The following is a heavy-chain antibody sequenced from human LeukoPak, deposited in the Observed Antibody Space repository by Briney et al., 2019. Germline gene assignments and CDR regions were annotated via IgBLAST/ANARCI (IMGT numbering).Heavy chain of an antibody. CDR2: INPNSGDP. V-gene: IGHV1-2*02. J-gene: IGHJ4*02. D-gene: IGHD3-10*01. CDR3: ARAAGASGSYYPY. CDR1: EYTFTHYY. Sequence: ASVNVSYTPSEYTFTHYYMHWVRQAPGQGREWMGWINPNSGDPNYAQSFQGRITITRDTSISTTYLELTRLRSDDTAMYYCARAAGASGSYYPYWGQGTLVTVSS.